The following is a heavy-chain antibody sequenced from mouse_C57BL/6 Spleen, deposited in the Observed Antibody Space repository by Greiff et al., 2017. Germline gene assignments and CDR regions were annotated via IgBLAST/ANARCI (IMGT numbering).Heavy chain of an antibody. Sequence: EVKVEESGGGLVQPGGSMKLSCVASGFTFSNYWMNWVRQSPEKGLEWVAQIRLKSDNYATHYAESVKGRFTISRDDSKSSVYLQMNNLRAEDTGIYYCTGEERAYWGQGTLVTVSA. J-gene: IGHJ3*01. CDR1: GFTFSNYW. CDR3: TGEERAY. CDR2: IRLKSDNYAT. V-gene: IGHV6-3*01.